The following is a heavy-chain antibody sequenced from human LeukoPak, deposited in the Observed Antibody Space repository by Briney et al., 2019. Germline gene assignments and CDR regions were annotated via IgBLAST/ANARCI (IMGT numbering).Heavy chain of an antibody. J-gene: IGHJ6*03. V-gene: IGHV3-21*06. CDR3: VRAFGGYDSQRFYYNMDV. D-gene: IGHD5-12*01. CDR1: GFTFSSYS. CDR2: IHGSASYN. Sequence: GGSLRLSCAASGFTFSSYSMNWVRQAPGKGLEWVSCIHGSASYNYHADSVKGRFTVSRDSAKNSLYLEMSSLRVEDTAVYYCVRAFGGYDSQRFYYNMDVWGKGTTVTVSS.